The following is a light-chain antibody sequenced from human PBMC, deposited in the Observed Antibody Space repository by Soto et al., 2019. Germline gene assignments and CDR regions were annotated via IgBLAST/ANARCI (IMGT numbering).Light chain of an antibody. V-gene: IGKV1-5*01. J-gene: IGKJ1*01. Sequence: DIQMTQSPSTLSVSVGDRVTITSRASQSISSWLAWYQQKPGKATKLLIYDASSLESGVPSRFSGSGSGTDFTLTISSLQSEEFAVYYCKQYNNWPWTVGQGTKVDIK. CDR1: QSISSW. CDR2: DAS. CDR3: KQYNNWPWT.